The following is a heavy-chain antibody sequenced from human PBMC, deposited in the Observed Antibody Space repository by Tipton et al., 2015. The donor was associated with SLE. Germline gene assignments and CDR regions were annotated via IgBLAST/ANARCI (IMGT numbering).Heavy chain of an antibody. D-gene: IGHD3-22*01. Sequence: GSLRLSCAASGFTFSNAWMSWVRQAPGKGLEWVSVIYSGGSTYYADSVKGRFTISRDNSKNTLYLQMNSLRAEDTAVYYCARDGRGYYYDSSGYFDPWGQGTLVTVSS. CDR2: IYSGGST. V-gene: IGHV3-66*01. CDR3: ARDGRGYYYDSSGYFDP. CDR1: GFTFSNAW. J-gene: IGHJ5*02.